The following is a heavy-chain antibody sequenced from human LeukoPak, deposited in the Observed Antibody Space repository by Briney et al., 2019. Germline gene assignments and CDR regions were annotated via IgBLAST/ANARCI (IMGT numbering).Heavy chain of an antibody. CDR1: GGSISSYY. CDR2: IYSSGST. J-gene: IGHJ3*02. V-gene: IGHV4-4*07. Sequence: PSETLSLTCTVSGGSISSYYWSWIRQPPGKGLEWIGRIYSSGSTNYNPSLKSRVTMSVDTSKNQFSLRLSSVTAADTAVYYCARDSTQRAFDIWGQRTMVTVSS. D-gene: IGHD6-25*01. CDR3: ARDSTQRAFDI.